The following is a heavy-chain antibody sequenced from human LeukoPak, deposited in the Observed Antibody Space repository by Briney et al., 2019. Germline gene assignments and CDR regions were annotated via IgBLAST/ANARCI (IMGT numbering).Heavy chain of an antibody. Sequence: GESLKISCKGSGYSFTTYWIGWVREMPGKGLEWMGIIYPGDSDTRYSPSFQGQVTISADKSISTAYLQWSSLRASDTAIYYCARHDAGYCSGDSCLGDAFDIWGQGTMVTVSS. CDR3: ARHDAGYCSGDSCLGDAFDI. J-gene: IGHJ3*02. D-gene: IGHD2-15*01. CDR1: GYSFTTYW. CDR2: IYPGDSDT. V-gene: IGHV5-51*01.